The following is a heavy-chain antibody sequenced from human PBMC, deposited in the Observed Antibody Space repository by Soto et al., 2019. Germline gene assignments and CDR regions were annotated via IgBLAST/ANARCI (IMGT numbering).Heavy chain of an antibody. CDR1: GGSISSSSYY. Sequence: PSETMSLTCTVSGGSISSSSYYWGWIRQPPGKGLEWIGSIYYSGSTYYNPSLKSRVTISVDTSKNQFSLKLSSVTAADTAVYYCAGVDWTSYSSSWYGWFDPWGQGTLVTVYS. J-gene: IGHJ5*02. V-gene: IGHV4-39*01. CDR2: IYYSGST. CDR3: AGVDWTSYSSSWYGWFDP. D-gene: IGHD6-13*01.